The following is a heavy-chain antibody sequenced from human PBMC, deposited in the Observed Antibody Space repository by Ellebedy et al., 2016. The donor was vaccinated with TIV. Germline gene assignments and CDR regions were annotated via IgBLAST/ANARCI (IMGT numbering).Heavy chain of an antibody. CDR3: AKDLGTGGLGLYYYYGMDV. V-gene: IGHV3-30*18. D-gene: IGHD3/OR15-3a*01. CDR1: GFTFSSYG. J-gene: IGHJ6*02. Sequence: GESLKISXAASGFTFSSYGMHWVRQAPGKGLEWVAVISYDGSNKYYADSVKGRFTISRDNSKNTLYLQMNSLRAEDTAVYYCAKDLGTGGLGLYYYYGMDVWGQGTTVTVSS. CDR2: ISYDGSNK.